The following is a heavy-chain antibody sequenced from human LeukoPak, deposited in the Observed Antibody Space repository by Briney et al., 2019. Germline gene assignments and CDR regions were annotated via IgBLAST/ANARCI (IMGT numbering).Heavy chain of an antibody. CDR1: AFTFSSYG. V-gene: IGHV3-23*01. D-gene: IGHD6-6*01. CDR2: ISGSGAGT. J-gene: IGHJ4*02. CDR3: AKDKGKYSSSSGLDY. Sequence: GGSLRLSCAPSAFTFSSYGMGWVRQAPGKGLAWVSSISGSGAGTYYADSVKGRFTISRDNSKNTLYLQMNSLRAEDTAVYYCAKDKGKYSSSSGLDYWGQGTLVTVSS.